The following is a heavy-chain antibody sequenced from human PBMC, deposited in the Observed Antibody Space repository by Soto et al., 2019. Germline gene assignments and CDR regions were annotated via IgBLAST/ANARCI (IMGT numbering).Heavy chain of an antibody. J-gene: IGHJ4*02. CDR3: AREGGYYDSSGYYYVFNYFDY. Sequence: GSLRLSCAASGFTFSSYAMHWVRQAPGKGLEWVAVISYDGSNKYYADSVKGRFTISRDNSKNTLYLQMNSLRAEDTAVYYCAREGGYYDSSGYYYVFNYFDYWGQGTLVTVSS. CDR2: ISYDGSNK. D-gene: IGHD3-22*01. V-gene: IGHV3-30-3*01. CDR1: GFTFSSYA.